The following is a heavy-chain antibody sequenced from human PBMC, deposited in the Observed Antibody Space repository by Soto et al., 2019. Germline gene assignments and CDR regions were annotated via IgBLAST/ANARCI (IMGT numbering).Heavy chain of an antibody. D-gene: IGHD6-13*01. CDR2: IWYDGSNK. V-gene: IGHV3-33*01. CDR3: ARGGYSSSWYDNWFDP. Sequence: QVQLVESGGGVVQPGRSLRLSCAASGFTFSSYGMHWVRQAPGKGLEWVAVIWYDGSNKYYADSVKGRFTISRDNSKNTLYLQMNSLRAEDTAVYYCARGGYSSSWYDNWFDPWGHGTLVTVSS. J-gene: IGHJ5*02. CDR1: GFTFSSYG.